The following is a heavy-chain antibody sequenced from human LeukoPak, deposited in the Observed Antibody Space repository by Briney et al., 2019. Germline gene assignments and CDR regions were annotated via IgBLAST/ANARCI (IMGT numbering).Heavy chain of an antibody. CDR1: GFTFSGYG. Sequence: GGSLRLSCAGSGFTFSGYGMHWVRQAPGKGLEWVTGIAYDGSRKHYADSVKGRFTISRDTSKNTQFLQMNSLRAEDTAVYYCLGYCSGGSCYSGGYWGQGTLVTVSS. J-gene: IGHJ4*02. D-gene: IGHD2-15*01. CDR2: IAYDGSRK. V-gene: IGHV3-30*03. CDR3: LGYCSGGSCYSGGY.